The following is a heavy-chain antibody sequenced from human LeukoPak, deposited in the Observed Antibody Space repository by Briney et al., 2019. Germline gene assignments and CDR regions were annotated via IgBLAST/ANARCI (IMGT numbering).Heavy chain of an antibody. D-gene: IGHD3-16*01. V-gene: IGHV3-7*01. Sequence: GGSLRLSCAASGFTFSSYWMSWVRQPPGKGLEWVANIKEDGSEKYYVDSVKGRFTISRDNAKNSLYLQMNSLRAEDTAVYYCARDRVLHYFDYWGQGALVTVSS. J-gene: IGHJ4*02. CDR1: GFTFSSYW. CDR3: ARDRVLHYFDY. CDR2: IKEDGSEK.